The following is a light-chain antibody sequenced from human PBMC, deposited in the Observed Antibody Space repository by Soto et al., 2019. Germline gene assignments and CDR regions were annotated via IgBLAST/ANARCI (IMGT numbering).Light chain of an antibody. V-gene: IGKV3D-15*01. Sequence: EIVMTQSPATLSVSTGERATLSCRASQSVGSNLVWYQQKPGQAPRLLIYGASTRATGIPARFSGSGSGTEFTLTISSLQSEDSAVYFCQQCNNWPPWTFGQGTKV. CDR3: QQCNNWPPWT. CDR1: QSVGSN. CDR2: GAS. J-gene: IGKJ1*01.